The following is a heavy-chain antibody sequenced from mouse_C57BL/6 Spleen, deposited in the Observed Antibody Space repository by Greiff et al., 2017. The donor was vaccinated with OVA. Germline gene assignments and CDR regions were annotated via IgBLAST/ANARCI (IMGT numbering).Heavy chain of an antibody. J-gene: IGHJ2*01. Sequence: QVHVKQPGTELVKPGASVKLSCKASGYTFTSYWMHWVKQRPGQGLEWIGNINPSNGGTNYNEKFKSKATLTVDKSSSTAYMQLSSLTSEDSAVYYCASYGSQYYFDYWGQGTTLTVSS. D-gene: IGHD1-1*01. CDR3: ASYGSQYYFDY. V-gene: IGHV1-53*01. CDR2: INPSNGGT. CDR1: GYTFTSYW.